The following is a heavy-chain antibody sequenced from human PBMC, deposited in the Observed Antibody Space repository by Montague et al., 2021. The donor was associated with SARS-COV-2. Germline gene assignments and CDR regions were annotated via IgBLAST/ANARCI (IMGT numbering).Heavy chain of an antibody. Sequence: YLRPSCAASGFIFSSYEMNWVRQAPGKGLEWVSYISNSGDTKYYADSVKGRFTISRDNAKNSLYLQMSSLRAEDTAVYYCARAGEDYYYDSSGFLYWGQGVLVTVSS. CDR2: ISNSGDTK. CDR3: ARAGEDYYYDSSGFLY. D-gene: IGHD3-22*01. CDR1: GFIFSSYE. J-gene: IGHJ4*02. V-gene: IGHV3-48*03.